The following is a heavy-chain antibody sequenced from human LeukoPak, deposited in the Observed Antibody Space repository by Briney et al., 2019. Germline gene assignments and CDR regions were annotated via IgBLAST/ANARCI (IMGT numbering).Heavy chain of an antibody. Sequence: GGSLRLSCAASGFTFSSYAMSWVRQARGRGLEWVSAISGSGGGTYYADSVKGRFTISRDNSKNTLYLQMNSLRAEDTAVYYCAKAPRYCSGGSCYSGATYWGQGTLVTVSS. CDR3: AKAPRYCSGGSCYSGATY. CDR2: ISGSGGGT. V-gene: IGHV3-23*01. D-gene: IGHD2-15*01. CDR1: GFTFSSYA. J-gene: IGHJ4*02.